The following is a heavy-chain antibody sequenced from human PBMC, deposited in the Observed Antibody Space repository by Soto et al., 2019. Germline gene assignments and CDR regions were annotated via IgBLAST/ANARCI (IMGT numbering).Heavy chain of an antibody. Sequence: SETLSLTCTVSGGSFSSGSYCWSWIRQHPGKGLEWIGYIYYSGSTYYNPSLKSRVTMSADTSKNQFSLKLISVTAADTAKYFCAREGNLGRWLQPLDFWGQGTLVTVSS. CDR1: GGSFSSGSYC. J-gene: IGHJ4*02. CDR3: AREGNLGRWLQPLDF. D-gene: IGHD5-12*01. V-gene: IGHV4-31*03. CDR2: IYYSGST.